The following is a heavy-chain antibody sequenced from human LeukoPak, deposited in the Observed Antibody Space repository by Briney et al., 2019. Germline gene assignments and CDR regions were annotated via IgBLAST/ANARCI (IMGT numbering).Heavy chain of an antibody. Sequence: GGSLRLSCAASGFTFSSYAMSWVRQAPGKGLEWVSAISGSGGSTYYADSVKGRFTISRDNSKNTLYLQMNSLRAEDTAVYYCAKGDTTFGVVRLPLHHFDYWGQGTLVTVSS. D-gene: IGHD3-3*01. V-gene: IGHV3-23*01. J-gene: IGHJ4*02. CDR1: GFTFSSYA. CDR2: ISGSGGST. CDR3: AKGDTTFGVVRLPLHHFDY.